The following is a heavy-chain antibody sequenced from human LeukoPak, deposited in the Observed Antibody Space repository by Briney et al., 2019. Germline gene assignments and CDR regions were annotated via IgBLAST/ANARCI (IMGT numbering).Heavy chain of an antibody. D-gene: IGHD2-21*02. J-gene: IGHJ4*02. CDR3: ARPVTVVTAIHD. V-gene: IGHV3-53*01. CDR2: IYSGGGT. Sequence: GGSLRLSCAASGFTVSGNYMTWVRQAPGKGLEWVSVIYSGGGTYYADSVKGRFTISRDNSKNTLYLQMNSLGAEDTAVYYCARPVTVVTAIHDWGQGTLVTVSS. CDR1: GFTVSGNY.